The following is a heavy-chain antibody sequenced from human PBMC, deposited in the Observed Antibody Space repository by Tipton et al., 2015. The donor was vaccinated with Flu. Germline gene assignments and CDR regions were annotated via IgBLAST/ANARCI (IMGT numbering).Heavy chain of an antibody. CDR1: GGSFSGYN. CDR3: ARSFRVAVIGGLDV. J-gene: IGHJ6*02. D-gene: IGHD2-21*01. Sequence: LRLSCVVSGGSFSGYNGMWIRQRPGKGLEWIGEIDHSETASYSPSLRGRVTLSLDVSKNQLSLKMTSVTAADTAVYYCARSFRVAVIGGLDVWGQGTTVAVSS. CDR2: IDHSETA. V-gene: IGHV4-34*01.